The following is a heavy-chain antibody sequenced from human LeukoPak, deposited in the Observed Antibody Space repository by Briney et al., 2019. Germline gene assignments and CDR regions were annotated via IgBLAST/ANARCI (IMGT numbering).Heavy chain of an antibody. CDR3: ARGNILTGYCFDF. V-gene: IGHV4-34*01. Sequence: SETLSLTCAVYGGPITGYYWSWIRQTPGRGLEWVGEIHYTGATSYNPSLKSRAPISTDTSKNQFSLRLSSVTAADTAVYYCARGNILTGYCFDFWGQGALVTVSS. CDR2: IHYTGAT. D-gene: IGHD3-9*01. CDR1: GGPITGYY. J-gene: IGHJ4*02.